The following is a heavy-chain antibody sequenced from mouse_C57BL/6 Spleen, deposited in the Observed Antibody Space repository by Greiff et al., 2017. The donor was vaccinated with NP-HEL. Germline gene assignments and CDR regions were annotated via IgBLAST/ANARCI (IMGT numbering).Heavy chain of an antibody. J-gene: IGHJ4*01. D-gene: IGHD3-2*02. CDR1: GYTFTSYW. CDR3: ARSSSGSPMDY. CDR2: IHPNSGST. Sequence: VQLQQPGAELVKPGASVKLSCKASGYTFTSYWMHWVKQRPGQGLEWIGMIHPNSGSTNYNEKFKSKATLTSDTSSSTAYMQLSSLTSEDSAIYFCARSSSGSPMDYWGQGTSVTVSS. V-gene: IGHV1-64*01.